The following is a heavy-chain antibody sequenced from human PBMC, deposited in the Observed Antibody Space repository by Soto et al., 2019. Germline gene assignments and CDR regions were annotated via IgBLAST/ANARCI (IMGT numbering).Heavy chain of an antibody. Sequence: GGSLRLSCAASGFTFSSYGMHWVRQAPGKGLEWVAVISYDGSNKYYADSVKGRFTISRDNSKNTLYLQMNSLRAEDTAVYYCAKLGYDYVWGSYRYPSPDDYGGQGTLVTVSS. CDR1: GFTFSSYG. CDR2: ISYDGSNK. CDR3: AKLGYDYVWGSYRYPSPDDY. V-gene: IGHV3-30*18. D-gene: IGHD3-16*02. J-gene: IGHJ4*02.